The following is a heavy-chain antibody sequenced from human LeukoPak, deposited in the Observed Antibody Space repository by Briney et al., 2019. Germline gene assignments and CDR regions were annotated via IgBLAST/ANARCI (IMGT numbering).Heavy chain of an antibody. CDR2: IKSKTDGGTT. J-gene: IGHJ6*02. Sequence: GGSLRLSCAASGFTFSNAWMSWVRQAPGKGLEWVGRIKSKTDGGTTDYAAPVKGRFTISRDDSKNTLYLQMNSLKTEDTAVYYCTTDSYGSGSYLPHYYYYYGMDVWGQGTTVTVSS. CDR1: GFTFSNAW. V-gene: IGHV3-15*01. CDR3: TTDSYGSGSYLPHYYYYYGMDV. D-gene: IGHD3-10*01.